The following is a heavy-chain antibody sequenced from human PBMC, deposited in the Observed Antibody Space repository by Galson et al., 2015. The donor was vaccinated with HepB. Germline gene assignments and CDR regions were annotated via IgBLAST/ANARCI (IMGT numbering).Heavy chain of an antibody. CDR1: GFAFGGHA. V-gene: IGHV3-23*01. J-gene: IGHJ4*02. CDR3: ANDWTHQQLNFEY. D-gene: IGHD6-13*01. CDR2: ISSSGGGI. Sequence: SLRLSCAASGFAFGGHAMTWVRQAPGKGLEWVSTISSSGGGIYYADSVKGRFTISRDNSKNTMYLQMNSLRTEDTAVYYCANDWTHQQLNFEYWGQGTLVTVSS.